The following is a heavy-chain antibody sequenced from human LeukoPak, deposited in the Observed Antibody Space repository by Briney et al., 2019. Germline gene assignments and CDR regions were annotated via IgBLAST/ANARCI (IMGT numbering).Heavy chain of an antibody. CDR2: IYTSGIT. Sequence: GSLRLSCAVSGFTVSSDFMSWVRQAPGKGPEWVSVIYTSGITYYADSVRGRFTISRDNSKNTLYLQMDSLTAEDTAVYYCAREDAGGTYSFDYWGQGTLVTVSS. CDR1: GFTVSSDF. J-gene: IGHJ4*02. CDR3: AREDAGGTYSFDY. V-gene: IGHV3-66*01. D-gene: IGHD1-26*01.